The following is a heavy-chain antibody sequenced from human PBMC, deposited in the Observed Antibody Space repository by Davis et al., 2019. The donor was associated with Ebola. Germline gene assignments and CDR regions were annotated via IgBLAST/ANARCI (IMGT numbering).Heavy chain of an antibody. Sequence: MPSETLSLTCAVSGGSISSGGYSWSWIRQPPGKGLEWIGYIYHSGSTYYNPSLKSRVTISVDRSKNQFSLKLSSVTAADTAVYYCARVRSYTWFDPWGQGTLVTVSS. V-gene: IGHV4-30-2*01. J-gene: IGHJ5*02. CDR2: IYHSGST. CDR1: GGSISSGGYS. D-gene: IGHD1-26*01. CDR3: ARVRSYTWFDP.